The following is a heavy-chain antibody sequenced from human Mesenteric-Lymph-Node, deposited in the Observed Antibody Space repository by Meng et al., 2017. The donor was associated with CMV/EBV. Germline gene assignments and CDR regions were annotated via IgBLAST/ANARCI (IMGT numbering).Heavy chain of an antibody. CDR3: ARGSDIPVNNY. CDR2: INHSGVP. D-gene: IGHD2-15*01. V-gene: IGHV4-34*01. Sequence: QVQLQQWGAGLLKPSETLSLTCAVYGGSFSGYYWSWIRQPPGKGLEWIGEINHSGVPNYNPSLKSRVTISLDRSKNQFSLKLSSATAEDTAVYYCARGSDIPVNNYWGQGTLVTVSS. J-gene: IGHJ4*02. CDR1: GGSFSGYY.